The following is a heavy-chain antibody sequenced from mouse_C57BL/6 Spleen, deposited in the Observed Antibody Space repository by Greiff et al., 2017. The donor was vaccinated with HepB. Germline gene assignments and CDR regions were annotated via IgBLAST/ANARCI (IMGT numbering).Heavy chain of an antibody. D-gene: IGHD2-2*01. CDR1: GYSITSGYY. Sequence: VQLQQSGPGLVKPSQSLSLTCSVTGYSITSGYYWNWIRQFPGNKLEWMGYISYDGSNNYNPSLKNRISITRDTSKNQFFLKLNSVTTEDTATYYCARGDYGYDGWFAYWGQGTLDTVSA. V-gene: IGHV3-6*01. CDR2: ISYDGSN. J-gene: IGHJ3*01. CDR3: ARGDYGYDGWFAY.